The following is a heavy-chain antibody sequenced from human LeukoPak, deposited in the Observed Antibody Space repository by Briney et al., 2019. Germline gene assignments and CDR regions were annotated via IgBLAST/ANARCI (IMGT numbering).Heavy chain of an antibody. J-gene: IGHJ3*02. Sequence: GGSLTLSCAASGFPFSRYWVHWLRQATGEGLVWVSRNNSDWNSTSCARSVEGLFTLSRQNAKNTLYLQMNSLTAEDTDVYYCARGSLAAASAAFYIWGQGTMVTVSS. CDR2: NNSDWNST. V-gene: IGHV3-74*01. CDR3: ARGSLAAASAAFYI. D-gene: IGHD6-13*01. CDR1: GFPFSRYW.